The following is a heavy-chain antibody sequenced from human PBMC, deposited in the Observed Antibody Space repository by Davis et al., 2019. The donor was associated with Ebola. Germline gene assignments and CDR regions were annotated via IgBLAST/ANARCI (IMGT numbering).Heavy chain of an antibody. Sequence: AASVKVSCKASGYTFTGYYMHWVRQAPGQGLEWMGWINPNSGGTNYAQKFQGRVTMTRDTSISTAYMELSRLRSDDTAVYHCARDSVPCSGGSCNGGFDPWGQGTLVTVSS. D-gene: IGHD2-15*01. J-gene: IGHJ5*02. CDR2: INPNSGGT. CDR1: GYTFTGYY. CDR3: ARDSVPCSGGSCNGGFDP. V-gene: IGHV1-2*02.